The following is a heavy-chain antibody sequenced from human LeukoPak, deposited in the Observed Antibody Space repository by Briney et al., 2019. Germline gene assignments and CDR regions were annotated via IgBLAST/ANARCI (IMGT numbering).Heavy chain of an antibody. J-gene: IGHJ4*02. CDR2: ISSSGSTI. CDR3: ARVPSRFHPIAAAGSSDY. V-gene: IGHV3-11*04. Sequence: PGGSLRLSCSASGFTFSDYYMSWIRQAPGKGLEWVSYISSSGSTIYYADSVKGRFTISRDNAKNSPYLQMNSLRAEDTAVYYCARVPSRFHPIAAAGSSDYWGQGTLVTVSS. D-gene: IGHD6-13*01. CDR1: GFTFSDYY.